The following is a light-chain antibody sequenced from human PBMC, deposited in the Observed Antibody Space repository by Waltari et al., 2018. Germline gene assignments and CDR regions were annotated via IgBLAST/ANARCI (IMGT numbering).Light chain of an antibody. Sequence: EIVLTQSPATLSLSPGERVTLSCRASQSVSGYLAWYQQKPGQAPRLLIYAASNRAIGIPARFSGSGSGTDFTLTISSLEPEYFAVYYCQQRTNWPPTFGGGTKVEIK. J-gene: IGKJ4*01. CDR1: QSVSGY. CDR2: AAS. CDR3: QQRTNWPPT. V-gene: IGKV3-11*01.